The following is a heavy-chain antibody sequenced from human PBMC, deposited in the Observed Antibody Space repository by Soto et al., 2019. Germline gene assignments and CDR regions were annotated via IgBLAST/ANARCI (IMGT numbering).Heavy chain of an antibody. J-gene: IGHJ5*02. Sequence: EVQLVESGGGLVQPGESLRLSCAASGFTFSSYWMHWVRQAPGKGLVWVSRINSDGSRTNYADSVKGRFTVSRDNAKDTQDLQRNSLRAEDKAVYYCARLLTGSVDLFDPWGQGTLVTVSS. D-gene: IGHD3-10*01. CDR1: GFTFSSYW. V-gene: IGHV3-74*01. CDR3: ARLLTGSVDLFDP. CDR2: INSDGSRT.